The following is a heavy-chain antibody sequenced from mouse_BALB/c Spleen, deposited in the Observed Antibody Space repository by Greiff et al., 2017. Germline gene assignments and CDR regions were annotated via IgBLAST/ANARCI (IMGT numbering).Heavy chain of an antibody. D-gene: IGHD1-1*01. CDR2: INPDSSTI. CDR1: GFDFSRYW. J-gene: IGHJ4*01. V-gene: IGHV4-1*02. Sequence: EVKLVESGGGLVQPGGSLKLSCAASGFDFSRYWMSWVRQAPGKGLEWIGEINPDSSTINYTPSLKDKFIISRDNAKNTLYLQMSKVRSEDTALYYCARRGVTTVGAIYYYAMDYWGQGTSVTVSS. CDR3: ARRGVTTVGAIYYYAMDY.